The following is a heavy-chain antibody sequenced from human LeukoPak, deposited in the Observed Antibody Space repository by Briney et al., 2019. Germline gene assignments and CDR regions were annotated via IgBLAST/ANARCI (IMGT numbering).Heavy chain of an antibody. CDR1: GFTFSTYS. V-gene: IGHV3-21*04. CDR3: ARDDYGSGSWNDY. CDR2: ISSSSSYI. Sequence: GGSLRLSCAASGFTFSTYSMNWVRQAPGKGLEWVSFISSSSSYIYYADSVKGRFTISRDNAKNSLYLRMNSLRAEDAALYYCARDDYGSGSWNDYWGQGTLVTVSS. J-gene: IGHJ4*02. D-gene: IGHD3-10*01.